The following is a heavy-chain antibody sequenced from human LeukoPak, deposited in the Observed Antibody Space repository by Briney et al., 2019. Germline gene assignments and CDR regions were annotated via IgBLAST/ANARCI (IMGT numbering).Heavy chain of an antibody. V-gene: IGHV3-30*18. J-gene: IGHJ4*02. CDR3: AKDQRTFSSGWYYFDY. CDR1: GFTFSSYG. Sequence: GGSLRLFCAASGFTFSSYGMHWVRQAPGKGLEWVAVISYDGSNKYYADSVKGRFTISRDNSKNTLYLQMNSLRAEDTAVYYCAKDQRTFSSGWYYFDYWGQGTLVTVSS. D-gene: IGHD6-19*01. CDR2: ISYDGSNK.